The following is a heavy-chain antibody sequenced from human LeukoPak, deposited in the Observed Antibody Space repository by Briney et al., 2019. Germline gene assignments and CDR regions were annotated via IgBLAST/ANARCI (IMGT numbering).Heavy chain of an antibody. J-gene: IGHJ3*02. CDR2: IYSGGST. Sequence: PGWSLRLSCAASGFTFSSYAMHWVRQAPGKGLEWVSVIYSGGSTYYADSVKGRFTISRDNSKNTLYLQMNSLRAEDTAVYYCASPYCGGDCYYPSRAFDIWGQGTMVTVSS. D-gene: IGHD2-21*02. CDR1: GFTFSSYA. CDR3: ASPYCGGDCYYPSRAFDI. V-gene: IGHV3-66*01.